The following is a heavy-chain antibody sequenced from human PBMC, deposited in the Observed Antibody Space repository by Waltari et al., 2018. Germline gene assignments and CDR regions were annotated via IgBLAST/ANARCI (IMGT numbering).Heavy chain of an antibody. Sequence: QVQLQQWGAGLLKPSETLSLTCAVYGGSFSGYYWSWIRQPPGKGLEWIGEIKHSGSTNYNPSLKSRVTISVDTSKNQFSLKLSSVTAADTAVYYCARARWAKGSGYHPGLDYWGQGTLVTVSS. CDR1: GGSFSGYY. CDR3: ARARWAKGSGYHPGLDY. CDR2: IKHSGST. D-gene: IGHD3-3*01. J-gene: IGHJ4*02. V-gene: IGHV4-34*01.